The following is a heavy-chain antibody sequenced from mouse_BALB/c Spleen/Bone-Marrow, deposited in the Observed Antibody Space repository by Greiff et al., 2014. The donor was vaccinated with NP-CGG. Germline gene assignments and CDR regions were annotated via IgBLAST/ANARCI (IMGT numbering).Heavy chain of an antibody. CDR3: ARQDGYDGTWFAY. CDR1: GFPFSRYD. J-gene: IGHJ3*01. V-gene: IGHV5-9*02. Sequence: DVMLVESRGGLVKPGGSLKLSCAASGFPFSRYDMSWVRQTPEKRLEWVATISSGGPYTYYPVSVKGRFTISRDNARNTLYLQMSGLRSEDTALYYCARQDGYDGTWFAYWGQGTLVTVSA. D-gene: IGHD2-2*01. CDR2: ISSGGPYT.